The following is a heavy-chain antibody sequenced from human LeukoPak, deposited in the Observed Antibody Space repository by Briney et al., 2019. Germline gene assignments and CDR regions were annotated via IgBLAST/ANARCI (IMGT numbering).Heavy chain of an antibody. V-gene: IGHV1-8*02. CDR2: MNPSSGNT. CDR1: GYTFIGYY. D-gene: IGHD3-22*01. J-gene: IGHJ6*02. CDR3: ARVAYYYDSAGLYLNYFYGMDV. Sequence: ASVKVSCKASGYTFIGYYMHWVRQATGQGLEWLGWMNPSSGNTGYAQKFQGRVTMTRDTSISTAYMELSSLRSEDTAVYYCARVAYYYDSAGLYLNYFYGMDVWGQGTTVTVSS.